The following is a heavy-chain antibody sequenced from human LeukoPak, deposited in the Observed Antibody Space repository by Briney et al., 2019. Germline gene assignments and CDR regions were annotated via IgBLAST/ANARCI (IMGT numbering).Heavy chain of an antibody. V-gene: IGHV4-39*07. Sequence: SETLSLTCTVSGDSISNNNYYWDWIRQPPGKGLEWIGSISYYGYTYYTPSLKSRVTISVDTSKNQFSLKLSSVTAADTAVYYCARVVGSTRLYYMDVWGKGTTVTVSS. J-gene: IGHJ6*03. CDR1: GDSISNNNYY. D-gene: IGHD2-2*01. CDR2: ISYYGYT. CDR3: ARVVGSTRLYYMDV.